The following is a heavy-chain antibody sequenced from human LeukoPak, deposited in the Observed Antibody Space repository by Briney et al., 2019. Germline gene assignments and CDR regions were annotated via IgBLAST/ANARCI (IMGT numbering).Heavy chain of an antibody. J-gene: IGHJ5*02. V-gene: IGHV4-59*08. CDR2: IYYSGST. CDR3: ARHGYSSSWYKDWFDP. D-gene: IGHD6-13*01. CDR1: GVSISSYY. Sequence: PSETLSLTCTVSGVSISSYYWSWIRQPPGKGLEWIGYIYYSGSTNYNPSLKSRVTLSVDTSENQFSLKLSSVTAPDTAVYYCARHGYSSSWYKDWFDPWGQGTLVTVSS.